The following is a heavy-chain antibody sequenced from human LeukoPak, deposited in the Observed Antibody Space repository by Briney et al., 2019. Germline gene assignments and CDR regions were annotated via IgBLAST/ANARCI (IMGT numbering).Heavy chain of an antibody. D-gene: IGHD5-18*01. Sequence: SQTLSPTCAISGDSVSSNSVTWNWIRQSPSRGLEWLGRTHYRSKWYNDYAVSVKSRITINPDTSKNQFSLQLNSVTPEDTAVYYCARDFHVDTAMVHQSFDYWGQGTLVTVSS. CDR1: GDSVSSNSVT. CDR3: ARDFHVDTAMVHQSFDY. J-gene: IGHJ4*02. CDR2: THYRSKWYN. V-gene: IGHV6-1*01.